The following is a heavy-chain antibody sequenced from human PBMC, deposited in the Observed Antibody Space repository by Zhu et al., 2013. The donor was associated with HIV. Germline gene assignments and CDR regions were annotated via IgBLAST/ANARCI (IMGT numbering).Heavy chain of an antibody. CDR1: GGTLSNYA. CDR2: IIPIFGTA. J-gene: IGHJ2*01. Sequence: QVQLVQSGAEVKKPGSSVKVSCKASGGTLSNYAINWVRQAPGQGLEWMGGIIPIFGTAKYAQKFQGRVTITADESTSTANMELSNLRSEDTAVYYCARVICKGPYCGDDSNLNFDLWGRGTLVTVSS. D-gene: IGHD2-21*02. V-gene: IGHV1-69*01. CDR3: ARVICKGPYCGDDSNLNFDL.